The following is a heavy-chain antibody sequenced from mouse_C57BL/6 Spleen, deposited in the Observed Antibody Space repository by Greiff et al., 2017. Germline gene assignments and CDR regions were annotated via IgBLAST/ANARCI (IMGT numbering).Heavy chain of an antibody. CDR2: INPSDSDT. D-gene: IGHD3-3*01. CDR3: ARGGTPWFSY. J-gene: IGHJ3*01. V-gene: IGHV1-52*01. Sequence: QVQLQQSGAELVRPGSSVKLSCKASGYTFTRYWMHWVKQRPIQGLEWIGNINPSDSDTHYNEKFKDKATLTVDKSTSTAYMPLSSLTSEDSAVYYCARGGTPWFSYWGKGTLVTVAA. CDR1: GYTFTRYW.